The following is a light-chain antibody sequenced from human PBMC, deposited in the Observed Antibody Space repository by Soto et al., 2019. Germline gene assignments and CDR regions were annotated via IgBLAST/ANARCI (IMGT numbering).Light chain of an antibody. V-gene: IGLV2-14*01. Sequence: QSVLTQPASVSGSPGQSITISCTGTSSDVGGYDYVSWYQQHPGKAPKLMIYEVSNRPSGVSSRFSGSKSGNTASLTISGLQAEDEADYYCCLYIGATTYVFGTGTKVTVL. CDR2: EVS. CDR3: CLYIGATTYV. J-gene: IGLJ1*01. CDR1: SSDVGGYDY.